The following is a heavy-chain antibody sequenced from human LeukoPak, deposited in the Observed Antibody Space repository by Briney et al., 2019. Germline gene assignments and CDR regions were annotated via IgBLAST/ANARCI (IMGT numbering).Heavy chain of an antibody. CDR1: GFTFSSYA. D-gene: IGHD1-26*01. CDR2: ISYDGSNK. J-gene: IGHJ6*02. V-gene: IGHV3-30-3*01. CDR3: ASGSQRNYYYYGMDV. Sequence: GRSLRLSCAASGFTFSSYAMHWVRQAPGKGLEWVAVISYDGSNKYYADSVKGRFTISRDNSKNTLYLQMNSLRAEDTAVYYCASGSQRNYYYYGMDVRGQGTTVTASS.